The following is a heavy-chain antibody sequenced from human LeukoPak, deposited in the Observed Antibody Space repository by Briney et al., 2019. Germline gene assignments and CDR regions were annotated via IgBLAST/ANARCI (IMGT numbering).Heavy chain of an antibody. CDR2: ICGSGGST. V-gene: IGHV3-23*01. J-gene: IGHJ4*02. Sequence: GGSLRLSCAASGFTFSSYAMSWVRQAPGKGLEWVSAICGSGGSTYYADSVKGRFTISRDNSKNTLYLQTNSLRAEDTAVYYCAKPNWSLRIAAAADYWGQGTLVTVSS. CDR1: GFTFSSYA. CDR3: AKPNWSLRIAAAADY. D-gene: IGHD6-13*01.